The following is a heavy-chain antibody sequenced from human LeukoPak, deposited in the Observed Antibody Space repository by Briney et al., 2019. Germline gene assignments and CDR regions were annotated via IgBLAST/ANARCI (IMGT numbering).Heavy chain of an antibody. J-gene: IGHJ5*02. V-gene: IGHV6-1*01. D-gene: IGHD3-10*01. CDR3: ARSPLYYYGSGSQNWFDP. CDR1: GDSVSSNSAA. Sequence: SQTLSLTCAISGDSVSSNSAAWNWIRQSPSRGLEWLGRTYYRSKWYNDYAVSVKSRITIDPDTSKNQFSLQLNSVTPEDTAVYYCARSPLYYYGSGSQNWFDPWGQGTLVTVSS. CDR2: TYYRSKWYN.